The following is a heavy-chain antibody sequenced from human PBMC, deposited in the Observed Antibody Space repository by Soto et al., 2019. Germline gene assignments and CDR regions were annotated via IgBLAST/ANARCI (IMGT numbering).Heavy chain of an antibody. Sequence: HPGGSLRLSCAASGFTSNTYSMNWVRQAPGKGLEWVSYISYSSSTTYYADSVKGRFTISRDNAKNSLYLQMNSLRADDTAVYYCARSVVAATDPLDYWGQGTLVTVSS. CDR2: ISYSSSTT. D-gene: IGHD2-15*01. J-gene: IGHJ4*02. V-gene: IGHV3-48*01. CDR1: GFTSNTYS. CDR3: ARSVVAATDPLDY.